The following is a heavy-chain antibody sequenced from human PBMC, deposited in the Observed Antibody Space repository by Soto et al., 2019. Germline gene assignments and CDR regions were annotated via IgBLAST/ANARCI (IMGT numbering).Heavy chain of an antibody. CDR2: ISYDGSNK. V-gene: IGHV3-30-3*01. Sequence: QVQLVESGGGVVQPGRSLRLSCAASGFTFSSYAMHWVRQAPGKGLEWVAVISYDGSNKYYADSVKGRFTISRDNSKNTLYLHMNSLRAEDTAVYYCARGVVAATPDYWGQGTLVTVSS. D-gene: IGHD2-15*01. J-gene: IGHJ4*02. CDR1: GFTFSSYA. CDR3: ARGVVAATPDY.